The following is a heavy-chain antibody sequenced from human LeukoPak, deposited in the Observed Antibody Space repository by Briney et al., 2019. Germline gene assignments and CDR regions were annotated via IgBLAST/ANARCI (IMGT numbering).Heavy chain of an antibody. J-gene: IGHJ3*02. D-gene: IGHD3-22*01. V-gene: IGHV1-2*04. CDR3: ARGDYYDSSGYYDALNAFDI. Sequence: GASVKVSCKASGYTFTGYYMHWVRQAPGQGLEWMGWINPNSGGTNYAQKFQGWVTMTRDTSISTAYMELSRLRSDDTAVYYCARGDYYDSSGYYDALNAFDIWGHGTMVTVSS. CDR2: INPNSGGT. CDR1: GYTFTGYY.